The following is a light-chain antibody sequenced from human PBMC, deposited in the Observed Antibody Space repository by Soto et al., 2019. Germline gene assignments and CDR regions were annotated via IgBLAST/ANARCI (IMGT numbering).Light chain of an antibody. CDR2: DAS. Sequence: DIQMTQSPSTLSASVGDRVTITCRASQSISSWLAWYQQKPGKAPKLLIYDASSLASGVPSRFSGSGSGTEFTLTISSLQPDDFATYYCQQYNSYPTFGQGTKLEIK. V-gene: IGKV1-5*01. CDR3: QQYNSYPT. CDR1: QSISSW. J-gene: IGKJ2*01.